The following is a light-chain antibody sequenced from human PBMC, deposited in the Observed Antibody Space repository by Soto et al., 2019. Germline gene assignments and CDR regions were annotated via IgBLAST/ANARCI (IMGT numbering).Light chain of an antibody. CDR3: GTWDGSLTAGV. V-gene: IGLV1-51*01. J-gene: IGLJ2*01. CDR2: DNN. CDR1: TSKIGSSY. Sequence: QSALTQPPSVSAAPGQTVTISCSGSTSKIGSSYVSWYQQLPGTAPQLLIYDNNKRPSEIPDRFSGSKTGTSATLDITGGQPGEEADYYCGTWDGSLTAGVFGGGTQLTVL.